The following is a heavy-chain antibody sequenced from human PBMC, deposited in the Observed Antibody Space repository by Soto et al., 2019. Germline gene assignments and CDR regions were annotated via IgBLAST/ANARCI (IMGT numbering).Heavy chain of an antibody. J-gene: IGHJ4*02. Sequence: GGSLRLSCAASGFTFSNAWMDWVRQAPGKGLEWVGRIKSKTDGGTTDYAAPVKGRFTISRDDSGNTLFLQMNSLKIEDTAVYYCTTDQGDSVDYYPYFDYWGQGTLVTVSS. CDR3: TTDQGDSVDYYPYFDY. CDR1: GFTFSNAW. D-gene: IGHD3-22*01. CDR2: IKSKTDGGTT. V-gene: IGHV3-15*07.